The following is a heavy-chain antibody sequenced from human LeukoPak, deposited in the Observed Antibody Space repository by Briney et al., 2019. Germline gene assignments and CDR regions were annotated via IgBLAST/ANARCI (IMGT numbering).Heavy chain of an antibody. J-gene: IGHJ4*02. Sequence: GGSLRLSCAASGFTFSSYAMSWVRQAPGKGLEWVSAISGSGGSTYYADSVKGRFTISRDNSKNTLYLQMNSLRAEDTAVYYCAKDSPYYDFWSGYPRFDYWGQGTLVTVSS. V-gene: IGHV3-23*01. CDR3: AKDSPYYDFWSGYPRFDY. D-gene: IGHD3-3*01. CDR1: GFTFSSYA. CDR2: ISGSGGST.